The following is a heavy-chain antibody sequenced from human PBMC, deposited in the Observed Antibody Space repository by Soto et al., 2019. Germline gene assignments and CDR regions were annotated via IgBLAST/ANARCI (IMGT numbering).Heavy chain of an antibody. CDR3: ARSTVRHAFDI. J-gene: IGHJ3*02. D-gene: IGHD4-4*01. CDR2: VHDSGDT. CDR1: GGSNSTHY. V-gene: IGHV4-59*11. Sequence: PSETLSLTCTVSGGSNSTHYWNWVRQPPGKGLEWIGHVHDSGDTNYNPSLRIRVISISLDTSKKQFSLKLSSVTAADTAVYFCARSTVRHAFDIWGQGTMVTVSS.